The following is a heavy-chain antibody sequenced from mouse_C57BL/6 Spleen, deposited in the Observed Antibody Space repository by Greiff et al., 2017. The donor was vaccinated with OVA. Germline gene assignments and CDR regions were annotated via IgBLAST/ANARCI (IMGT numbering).Heavy chain of an antibody. J-gene: IGHJ4*01. CDR1: GFSLTSYG. Sequence: VKLMESGPGLVQPSQRLSITCTVSGFSLTSYGVHWVRQSPGKGLEWLGVIWSGGSTDYNAAFISRLSISKDNSKSQVFFKMNSLQADDTAIYYCARNDGYYLYAMDYWGQGTSVTVSS. D-gene: IGHD2-3*01. CDR3: ARNDGYYLYAMDY. V-gene: IGHV2-2*01. CDR2: IWSGGST.